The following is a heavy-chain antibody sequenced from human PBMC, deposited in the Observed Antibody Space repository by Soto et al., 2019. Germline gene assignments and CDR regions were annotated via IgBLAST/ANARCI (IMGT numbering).Heavy chain of an antibody. Sequence: GASVTVSCKASGYTFTSYAMHWVRQAPGQRLEWMGWINAGNGNTKYSQKFQGRVTITRDTSASTAYMELSSLRSEDTAVYYCAREGIAVAHRYFDYWGQGTLVTVSS. D-gene: IGHD6-19*01. CDR3: AREGIAVAHRYFDY. CDR1: GYTFTSYA. V-gene: IGHV1-3*01. CDR2: INAGNGNT. J-gene: IGHJ4*02.